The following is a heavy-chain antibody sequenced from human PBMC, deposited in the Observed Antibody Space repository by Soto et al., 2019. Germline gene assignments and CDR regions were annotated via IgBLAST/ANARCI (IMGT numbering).Heavy chain of an antibody. J-gene: IGHJ5*02. V-gene: IGHV1-18*01. CDR3: ARRSGIAVAGKGVWFDP. CDR2: ISAYNGNT. CDR1: GYTFTSYG. Sequence: ASVKVSCKASGYTFTSYGISWVRQAPGQGLEWMGWISAYNGNTNYAQKLQGRVTMTTDTSTSTAYMELRSLRSDDTAVYYCARRSGIAVAGKGVWFDPLGQGTLVTVSS. D-gene: IGHD6-19*01.